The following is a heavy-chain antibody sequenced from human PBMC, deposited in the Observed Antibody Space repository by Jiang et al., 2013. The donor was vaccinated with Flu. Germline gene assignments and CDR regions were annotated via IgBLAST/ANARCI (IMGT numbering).Heavy chain of an antibody. D-gene: IGHD4-17*01. CDR1: GGSISSSSYY. Sequence: GLVKPSETLSLTCTVSGGSISSSSYYWGWIRQPPGKGLEWIGSIYYSGSTYYNPSLKSRVTISVDTSKNQFSLKLSSVTAADTAVYYCARHDGRGATVTLDAFDIWGQGTMVTVSS. CDR3: ARHDGRGATVTLDAFDI. V-gene: IGHV4-39*01. CDR2: IYYSGST. J-gene: IGHJ3*02.